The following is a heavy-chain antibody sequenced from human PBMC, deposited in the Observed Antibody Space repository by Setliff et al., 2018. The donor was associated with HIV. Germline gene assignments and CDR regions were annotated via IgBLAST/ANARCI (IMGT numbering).Heavy chain of an antibody. CDR2: LYFSGRA. CDR1: GGSISSSSYY. J-gene: IGHJ4*02. CDR3: ARVQPGEWVDY. V-gene: IGHV4-39*07. D-gene: IGHD2-2*01. Sequence: TLSLTCTVSGGSISSSSYYWGWIRQPPGKGLEWVGSLYFSGRAYYNPSLKSRVTVSVDASKNQFSLKLSSVTAADTAVYYCARVQPGEWVDYWGQGTLVTV.